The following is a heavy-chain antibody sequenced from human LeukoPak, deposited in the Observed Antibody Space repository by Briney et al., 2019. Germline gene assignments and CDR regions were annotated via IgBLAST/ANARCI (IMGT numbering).Heavy chain of an antibody. D-gene: IGHD5-12*01. J-gene: IGHJ4*02. CDR1: GGSISTSTYY. CDR2: IYYSGTT. Sequence: SEALSLTCIVSGGSISTSTYYWGWIRQPPGRGLEWIGTIYYSGTTYYNPSLKSQVTISVDTSKNQFSLNLSSVTAADTAVYYCARRGGYGYFDCWGQGTLVTVSS. CDR3: ARRGGYGYFDC. V-gene: IGHV4-39*01.